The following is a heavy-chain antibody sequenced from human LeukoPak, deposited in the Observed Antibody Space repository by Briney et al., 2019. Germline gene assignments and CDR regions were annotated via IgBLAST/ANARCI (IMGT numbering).Heavy chain of an antibody. D-gene: IGHD2-2*02. Sequence: GASVKVSCKASGYTFTSYGISWVRQAPGQGLEWMGWISAYNGNTNYAQKLRGRVTMTTDTSTSTAYMELRSLRSDDTAVYYCARDFCSSTSCYTGYFDYWGQGTLVTVSS. V-gene: IGHV1-18*01. CDR3: ARDFCSSTSCYTGYFDY. CDR1: GYTFTSYG. CDR2: ISAYNGNT. J-gene: IGHJ4*02.